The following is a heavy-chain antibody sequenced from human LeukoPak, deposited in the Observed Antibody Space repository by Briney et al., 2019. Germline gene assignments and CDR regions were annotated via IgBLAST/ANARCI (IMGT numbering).Heavy chain of an antibody. CDR3: ARVGGSSSSFDP. J-gene: IGHJ5*02. CDR1: GFTFSSYS. Sequence: PGGSLRLSCAASGFTFSSYSMNWVRQAPGKGLEWVSSISSSSSYIYYADSVKGRFTISRDNAKNSLYLQMNSLRAEDTAVYYCARVGGSSSSFDPWGQGTLVTVSS. V-gene: IGHV3-21*01. CDR2: ISSSSSYI. D-gene: IGHD1-26*01.